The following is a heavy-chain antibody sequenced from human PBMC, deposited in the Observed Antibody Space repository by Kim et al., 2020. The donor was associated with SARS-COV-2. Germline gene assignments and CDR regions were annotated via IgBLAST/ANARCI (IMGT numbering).Heavy chain of an antibody. Sequence: SSGTTYYTPALKRRVTIPVDTTKNQFSLKLSSVTAADTAVYYCARPSSGAIDYWGQGTLVTVSS. CDR2: SSGTT. D-gene: IGHD6-6*01. J-gene: IGHJ4*02. V-gene: IGHV4-39*01. CDR3: ARPSSGAIDY.